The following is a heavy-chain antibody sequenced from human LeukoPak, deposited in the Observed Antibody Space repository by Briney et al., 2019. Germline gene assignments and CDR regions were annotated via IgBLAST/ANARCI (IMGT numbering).Heavy chain of an antibody. D-gene: IGHD7-27*01. CDR2: IVVGSGNT. Sequence: SVKVSCKASGFTFTSSAMQWVRQARGQRLEWIGWIVVGSGNTNYAQKVQESVTITRDMSKSIAYMELSSLRSEDTAVYYCAADNWGSGYYGMDVWGQGTTVTVSS. CDR3: AADNWGSGYYGMDV. V-gene: IGHV1-58*02. CDR1: GFTFTSSA. J-gene: IGHJ6*02.